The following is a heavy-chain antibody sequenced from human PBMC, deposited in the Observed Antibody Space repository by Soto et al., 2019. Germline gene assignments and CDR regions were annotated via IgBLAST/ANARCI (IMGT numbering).Heavy chain of an antibody. CDR1: GGSIIRDSW. Sequence: SETLSLSYTVSGGSIIRDSWWSWGRQPPGKGLEWIGEIYHSGSTNYNPSLKSRVTISVDKSKNQFSLKLSSVTAADTAVYYCARGEWHYGDYYYGMDVWGQGTTVT. V-gene: IGHV4-4*02. CDR2: IYHSGST. D-gene: IGHD4-17*01. CDR3: ARGEWHYGDYYYGMDV. J-gene: IGHJ6*02.